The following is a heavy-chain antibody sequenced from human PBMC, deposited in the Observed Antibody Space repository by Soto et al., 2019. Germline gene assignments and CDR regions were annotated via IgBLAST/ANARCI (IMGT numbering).Heavy chain of an antibody. J-gene: IGHJ4*02. Sequence: GGSLRLSCVASGFSFGSRSMYWVRQAPGKGLEWVSSISGGSDYIFYADSVKGRFTISRDNAMNSLYLQMDSLRAEDTAVYYCARAGIVVVGAASLPLDHWGPGTLVPVS. V-gene: IGHV3-21*01. CDR3: ARAGIVVVGAASLPLDH. D-gene: IGHD2-15*01. CDR2: ISGGSDYI. CDR1: GFSFGSRS.